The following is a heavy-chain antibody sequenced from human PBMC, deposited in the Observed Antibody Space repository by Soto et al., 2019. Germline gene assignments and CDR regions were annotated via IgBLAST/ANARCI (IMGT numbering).Heavy chain of an antibody. D-gene: IGHD7-27*01. V-gene: IGHV4-30-4*01. CDR3: ARGRYCLTGRCFPNWFDS. CDR2: IYKSATT. Sequence: SEPLSLPCPVSVDSISNLDYFLAWIRQPPGQALEYIGYIYKSATTYYNPSFESRVAISVDTSKSQFSLNVTSVTAADTAVYFCARGRYCLTGRCFPNWFDSWSQGALVTVSS. J-gene: IGHJ5*01. CDR1: VDSISNLDYF.